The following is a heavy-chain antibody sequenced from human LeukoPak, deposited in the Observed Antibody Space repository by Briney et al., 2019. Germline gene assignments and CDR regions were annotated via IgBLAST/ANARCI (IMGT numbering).Heavy chain of an antibody. CDR3: ARGNAHAFDI. CDR1: GFTFSSYW. V-gene: IGHV3-74*01. D-gene: IGHD1-1*01. Sequence: GGALRLSCGAPGFTFSSYWMHWVRQAPGKGLVWVSRINSDGSSTSYADSVKGRFTISRDNAKDTLYLQINSLRAEDTAVYYCARGNAHAFDIWGQGTMVTVSS. J-gene: IGHJ3*02. CDR2: INSDGSST.